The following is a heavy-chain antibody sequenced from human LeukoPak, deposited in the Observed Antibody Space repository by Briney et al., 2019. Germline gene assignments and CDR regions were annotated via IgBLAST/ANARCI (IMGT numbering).Heavy chain of an antibody. CDR2: IRYDGNTK. D-gene: IGHD6-13*01. Sequence: GGSLRLSCAASGFTFSSYGIHWVRQAPGKGLEWVAFIRYDGNTKYYADSVKGRFTISRDNSKNTLYLQMNSLRAEDTAVYYCAKVLSSSWGYFDYWGQGTLVTVSS. V-gene: IGHV3-30*02. J-gene: IGHJ4*02. CDR1: GFTFSSYG. CDR3: AKVLSSSWGYFDY.